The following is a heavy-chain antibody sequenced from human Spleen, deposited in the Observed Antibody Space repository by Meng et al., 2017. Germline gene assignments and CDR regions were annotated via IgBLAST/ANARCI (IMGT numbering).Heavy chain of an antibody. CDR3: ARETNRPPYYDFWSGYYSTDYYYGMDV. V-gene: IGHV3-33*08. J-gene: IGHJ6*02. Sequence: GESLKISCAASGFSVSHNYMSWVRQAPGKGLEWVAVIWYDGSNKYYADSVKGRFTISRDNSKNTLYLQMNSLRAEDTAVYYCARETNRPPYYDFWSGYYSTDYYYGMDVWGQGTTVTVSS. D-gene: IGHD3-3*01. CDR2: IWYDGSNK. CDR1: GFSVSHNY.